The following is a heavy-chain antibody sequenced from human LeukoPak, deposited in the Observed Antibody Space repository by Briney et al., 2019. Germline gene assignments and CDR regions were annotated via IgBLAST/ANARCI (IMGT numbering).Heavy chain of an antibody. Sequence: PGGSLRLSCAASGFTVSSNYMSWVRQAPGKGLEWVSVIYSGGSTYYADSVKGRFTISRDNSKNTLYLQMNSLRAEDTAVYYCARDVAGGAFDIWGQGTMSPSLQ. CDR1: GFTVSSNY. CDR2: IYSGGST. D-gene: IGHD6-13*01. CDR3: ARDVAGGAFDI. J-gene: IGHJ3*02. V-gene: IGHV3-53*01.